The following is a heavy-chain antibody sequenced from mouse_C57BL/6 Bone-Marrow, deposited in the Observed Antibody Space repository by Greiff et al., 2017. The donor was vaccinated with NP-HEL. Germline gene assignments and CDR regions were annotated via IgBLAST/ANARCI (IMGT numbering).Heavy chain of an antibody. Sequence: VKLQESGAELARPGASVKLSCKASGYTFTSYGISWVKQRTGQGLEWIGEIYPRSGNTYYNEKFKGKATLTADKSSSTAYMELRSLTSEDSAVYFCASQGLPLGAYWGQGTLVTVSA. V-gene: IGHV1-81*01. CDR3: ASQGLPLGAY. J-gene: IGHJ3*01. CDR1: GYTFTSYG. D-gene: IGHD2-2*01. CDR2: IYPRSGNT.